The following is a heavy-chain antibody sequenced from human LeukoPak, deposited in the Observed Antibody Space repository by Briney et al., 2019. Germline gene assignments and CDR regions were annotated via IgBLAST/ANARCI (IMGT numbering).Heavy chain of an antibody. J-gene: IGHJ4*02. CDR2: IYYSAST. D-gene: IGHD3-22*01. CDR1: GVSISSYY. CDR3: ARQAIYDSSGYYQYYFDY. V-gene: IGHV4-59*08. Sequence: SETLSLTCTVSGVSISSYYWSWLRQPPGKGLEWIGYIYYSASTNYNPSLKSRVTITVDTSKNQFSLKLSSVTAADTAVYYCARQAIYDSSGYYQYYFDYWGQGTLVTVSS.